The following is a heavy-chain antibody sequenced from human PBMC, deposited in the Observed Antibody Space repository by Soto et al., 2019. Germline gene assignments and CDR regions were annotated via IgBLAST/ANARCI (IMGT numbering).Heavy chain of an antibody. V-gene: IGHV4-34*01. Sequence: SAALSRTGAGCGGSLCGNYWSWIRQPPGTGLEWIGEINHSVSTNYNPSLKRRVTISVDTSKNQFFLKLTSVTAADTAVYYCARGKITGLFDYWGQGTLVTVSS. J-gene: IGHJ4*02. CDR2: INHSVST. CDR3: ARGKITGLFDY. D-gene: IGHD2-8*02. CDR1: GGSLCGNY.